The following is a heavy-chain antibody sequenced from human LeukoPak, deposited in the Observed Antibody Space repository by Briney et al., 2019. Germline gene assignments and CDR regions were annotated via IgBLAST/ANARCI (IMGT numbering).Heavy chain of an antibody. Sequence: SVKVSCKASGGTFSSHAISWVRQAPGQGLEWMGGIIPIFGTANYAQKFQGRVTITTDESTSTAYMELSSLRSEDTAVYYCASGSPGYSSSWQPDAFDIWGQGTMVTVSS. D-gene: IGHD6-13*01. V-gene: IGHV1-69*05. CDR2: IIPIFGTA. CDR1: GGTFSSHA. J-gene: IGHJ3*02. CDR3: ASGSPGYSSSWQPDAFDI.